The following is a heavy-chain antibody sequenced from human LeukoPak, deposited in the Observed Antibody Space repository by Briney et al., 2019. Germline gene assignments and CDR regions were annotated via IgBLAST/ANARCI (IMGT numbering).Heavy chain of an antibody. Sequence: GGSLRLSCTASGFAVSNNHMTWVRQAPGQGLEWVSVISNSGTTHYRDSVKGRVTISRDNSRNTVYLQMNSLRAEDTAVYYCAKDYSSGYYHAYAFDIWGQGTMVTVSS. J-gene: IGHJ3*02. V-gene: IGHV3-66*01. CDR1: GFAVSNNH. CDR2: ISNSGTT. D-gene: IGHD3-22*01. CDR3: AKDYSSGYYHAYAFDI.